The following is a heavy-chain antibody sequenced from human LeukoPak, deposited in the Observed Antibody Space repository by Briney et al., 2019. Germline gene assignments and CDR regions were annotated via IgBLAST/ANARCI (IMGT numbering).Heavy chain of an antibody. CDR1: GFTFSDFG. D-gene: IGHD5-18*01. Sequence: GGSLRLSCAASGFTFSDFGMTWVRQAPGKGLEWVSYISSSSLSIYYADSVKGRFTISRDNARNSLYLQMNSLRAEDTAMYYCARDATPTQLWFRGSFDYWGLGALVSVAS. J-gene: IGHJ4*02. CDR2: ISSSSLSI. CDR3: ARDATPTQLWFRGSFDY. V-gene: IGHV3-48*01.